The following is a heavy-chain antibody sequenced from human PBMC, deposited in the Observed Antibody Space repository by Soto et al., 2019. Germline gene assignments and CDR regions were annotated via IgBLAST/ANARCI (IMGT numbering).Heavy chain of an antibody. CDR3: AKGPHTNIGWPYYFES. J-gene: IGHJ4*02. V-gene: IGHV3-48*02. D-gene: IGHD6-19*01. CDR2: ISPRGDNI. CDR1: VFSLANFP. Sequence: PVGSLRLSCVCSVFSLANFPMNWVRQTPGKCLEWISYISPRGDNIYYTESVKGRFTISRDNARNSLYLQMNSLRDEDAALYYCAKGPHTNIGWPYYFESWGQGVPVRVS.